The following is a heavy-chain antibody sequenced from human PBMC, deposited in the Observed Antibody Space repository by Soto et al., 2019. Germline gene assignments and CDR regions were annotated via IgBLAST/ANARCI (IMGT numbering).Heavy chain of an antibody. CDR1: GYSFTSYW. V-gene: IGHV5-10-1*01. J-gene: IGHJ3*02. CDR3: ARLQWYYYDSSGYYKGHDAFDI. Sequence: PGESLKISCKGSGYSFTSYWISWVRQMPGKGLEWMGRIDPSDSYTNYSPSFQGHVTISADKSISTAYLQWSSLKASDTAMYYCARLQWYYYDSSGYYKGHDAFDIWGQGTMVTVSS. D-gene: IGHD3-22*01. CDR2: IDPSDSYT.